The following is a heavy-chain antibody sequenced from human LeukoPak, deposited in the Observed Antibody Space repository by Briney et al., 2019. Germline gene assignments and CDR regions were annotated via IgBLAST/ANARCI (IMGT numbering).Heavy chain of an antibody. CDR2: VSYSGSA. CDR3: ASDFLYENYPDYFDF. D-gene: IGHD1-7*01. V-gene: IGHV4-39*07. CDR1: GASVSISTYY. Sequence: SETLSLTCTVSGASVSISTYYWAWIRQPPGEGLDWIGSVSYSGSAHYNPSLNSRVTMSIDTSKNQFSLHLTSVTAADTAVYYCASDFLYENYPDYFDFWGQGTLVTLSS. J-gene: IGHJ4*02.